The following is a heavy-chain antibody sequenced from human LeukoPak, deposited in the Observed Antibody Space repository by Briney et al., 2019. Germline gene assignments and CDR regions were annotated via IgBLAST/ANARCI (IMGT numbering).Heavy chain of an antibody. CDR1: GFILSNYL. V-gene: IGHV3-74*01. Sequence: GGSLRLSCAASGFILSNYLWHWVGQAAGGGVVWVTRIDPVGITTNYADSVKVRFTTSRDKAKNTLYLQMSNLTADDTSRYYCTRVGAGRAGLMDVWGRGPAVTVSS. J-gene: IGHJ6*02. CDR2: IDPVGITT. CDR3: TRVGAGRAGLMDV. D-gene: IGHD6-13*01.